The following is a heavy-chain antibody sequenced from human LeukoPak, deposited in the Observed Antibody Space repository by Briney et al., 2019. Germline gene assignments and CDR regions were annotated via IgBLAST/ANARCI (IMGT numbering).Heavy chain of an antibody. Sequence: SQTLSLTCTVSGGSISSGSYYWSWIRQPAGKGLEWIGRIYTSGSTNYNPSLKSRVTIPVDTSKNQFSLKLSSVTAADTAVHYCARAPPWFDPWGQGTLVTVSS. V-gene: IGHV4-61*02. CDR2: IYTSGST. CDR1: GGSISSGSYY. CDR3: ARAPPWFDP. J-gene: IGHJ5*02.